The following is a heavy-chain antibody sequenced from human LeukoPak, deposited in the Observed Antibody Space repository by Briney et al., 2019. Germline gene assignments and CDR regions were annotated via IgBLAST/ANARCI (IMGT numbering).Heavy chain of an antibody. CDR1: XXXXSXYY. CDR2: INHSGST. Sequence: PSETLSLTCAXXXXXXSXYYWSWIRQPPGKGLEWIGEINHSGSTNYNPSLKSRVTISVDTSKNQFSLKLSSVTAADTAVYYCARGRRRYGGSGSYYTPFDYWGQGTLVTVSS. CDR3: ARGRRRYGGSGSYYTPFDY. V-gene: IGHV4-34*01. J-gene: IGHJ4*02. D-gene: IGHD3-10*01.